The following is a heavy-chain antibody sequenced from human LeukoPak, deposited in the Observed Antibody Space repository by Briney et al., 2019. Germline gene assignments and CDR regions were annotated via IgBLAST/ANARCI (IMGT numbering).Heavy chain of an antibody. D-gene: IGHD1-7*01. Sequence: ASVKVSCKASGYTFTSYDINWVRQATGQGLEWMGWMNPNSGNTGYAQKFQGRVTITRNTSISTAYMELSSLRSEDTAVYYCARVGTGTTSLDYWGQGTLVTVSS. CDR3: ARVGTGTTSLDY. CDR1: GYTFTSYD. V-gene: IGHV1-8*03. J-gene: IGHJ4*02. CDR2: MNPNSGNT.